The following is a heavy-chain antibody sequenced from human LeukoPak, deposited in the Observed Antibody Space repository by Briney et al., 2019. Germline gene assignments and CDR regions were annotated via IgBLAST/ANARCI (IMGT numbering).Heavy chain of an antibody. CDR2: IYCDGSSI. D-gene: IGHD2-2*01. Sequence: GGSLRLSCAACGFTFRNYWMHWVRQAPGKGLVGVSRIYCDGSSINYADSVKGRFTISSDNAKNTLYLQMNSLGAEDTAVYFCARVKYQLQDAFDIWGQGTMVTVSS. V-gene: IGHV3-74*01. CDR3: ARVKYQLQDAFDI. J-gene: IGHJ3*02. CDR1: GFTFRNYW.